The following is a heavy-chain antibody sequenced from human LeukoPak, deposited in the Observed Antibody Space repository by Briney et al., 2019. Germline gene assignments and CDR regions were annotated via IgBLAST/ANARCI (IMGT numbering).Heavy chain of an antibody. CDR1: GFTFSSYG. J-gene: IGHJ4*02. CDR3: AKGKGKGVPYYDILTDY. D-gene: IGHD3-9*01. V-gene: IGHV3-30*18. Sequence: GGSLRLSCAASGFTFSSYGMHWVRQAPGKGLEWVAVISYDGSNKYYADSVKGRFTISRDNSKNTLYLQMNSLRAEDTAVYYCAKGKGKGVPYYDILTDYWGQGTLVTVSS. CDR2: ISYDGSNK.